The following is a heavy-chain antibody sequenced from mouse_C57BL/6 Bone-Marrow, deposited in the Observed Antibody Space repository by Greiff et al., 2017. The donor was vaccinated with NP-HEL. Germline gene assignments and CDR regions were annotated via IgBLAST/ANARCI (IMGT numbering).Heavy chain of an antibody. J-gene: IGHJ1*03. CDR3: ARVGTTPWYFDV. V-gene: IGHV1-81*01. CDR1: GYTFTSYG. CDR2: IYPRSGNT. Sequence: VKLMESGAELARPGASVKLSCKASGYTFTSYGISWVKQRTGQGLEWIGEIYPRSGNTYYNEKFKGKATLTADKSSSTAYMELRSLTSEDSAVYFGARVGTTPWYFDVWGTGTTVTVSS. D-gene: IGHD1-1*01.